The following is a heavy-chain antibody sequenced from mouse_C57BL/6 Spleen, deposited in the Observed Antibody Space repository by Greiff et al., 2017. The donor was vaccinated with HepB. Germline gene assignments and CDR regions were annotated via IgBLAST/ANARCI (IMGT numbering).Heavy chain of an antibody. D-gene: IGHD2-4*01. CDR1: GFTFSSYT. CDR3: ARHAPSYDYDAFLFAY. J-gene: IGHJ3*01. V-gene: IGHV5-9*01. Sequence: EVKLMESGGGLVKPGGSLKLSCAASGFTFSSYTMSWVRQTPEKRLEWVATISGGGGNTYYPDSVKGRFTIDRDNAKNTLYLQMSSLRSEDTALYYCARHAPSYDYDAFLFAYWGQGTLVTVSA. CDR2: ISGGGGNT.